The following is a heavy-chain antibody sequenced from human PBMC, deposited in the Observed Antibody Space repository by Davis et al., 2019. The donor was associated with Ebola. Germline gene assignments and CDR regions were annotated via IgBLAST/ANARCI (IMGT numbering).Heavy chain of an antibody. CDR2: IYHSGST. V-gene: IGHV4-4*02. D-gene: IGHD5/OR15-5a*01. CDR3: ARDSVLGYGMDV. J-gene: IGHJ6*02. CDR1: GGSISSSNW. Sequence: SETLSLTCAVSGGSISSSNWWSWVRQPPGKGLEWIGEIYHSGSTNHNPSLKSRVTISIDTSKNQFSLQLNSVTDADTAVYYCARDSVLGYGMDVWGQGTTVTVSS.